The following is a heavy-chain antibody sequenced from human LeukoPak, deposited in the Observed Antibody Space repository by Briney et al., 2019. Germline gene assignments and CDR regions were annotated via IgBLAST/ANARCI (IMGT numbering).Heavy chain of an antibody. Sequence: SETLSLTCTVSGGSISSSSYYWGWIRQPPGKGLEWIGSIYYSGSTYHSPSLRSRVTISVDTSKNQFSLKLSSVTAADTAVYYCARQDSSSWPPGWFDPWGQGTLVTVSS. D-gene: IGHD6-13*01. V-gene: IGHV4-39*01. CDR1: GGSISSSSYY. CDR3: ARQDSSSWPPGWFDP. J-gene: IGHJ5*02. CDR2: IYYSGST.